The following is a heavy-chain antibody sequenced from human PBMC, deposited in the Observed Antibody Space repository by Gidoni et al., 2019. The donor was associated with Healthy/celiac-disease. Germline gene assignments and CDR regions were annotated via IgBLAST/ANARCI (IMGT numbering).Heavy chain of an antibody. D-gene: IGHD3-22*01. CDR3: ARDQGGFSNYYDR. V-gene: IGHV4-61*02. CDR2: IYTSGST. J-gene: IGHJ1*01. Sequence: LEWIGRIYTSGSTNYNPSLKSRVTISVDTSKNQFSLKLSSVTAADTAVYYCARDQGGFSNYYDRWGQGTLVTVSS.